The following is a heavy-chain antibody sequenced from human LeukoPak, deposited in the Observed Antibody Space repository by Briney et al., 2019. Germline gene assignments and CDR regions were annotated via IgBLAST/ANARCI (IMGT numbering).Heavy chain of an antibody. CDR3: ARGFLPEYQLLGQYYFDY. J-gene: IGHJ4*02. D-gene: IGHD2-2*01. V-gene: IGHV4-34*01. CDR2: INHSGST. CDR1: GGSFSGYY. Sequence: SQTLSLTCAVYGGSFSGYYGSWIRQPLGTGLEWIGEINHSGSTNYNPSLKSRVTISVDTSKNQFSLKLSSVTAADTAVYYCARGFLPEYQLLGQYYFDYWGQGTLVTVSS.